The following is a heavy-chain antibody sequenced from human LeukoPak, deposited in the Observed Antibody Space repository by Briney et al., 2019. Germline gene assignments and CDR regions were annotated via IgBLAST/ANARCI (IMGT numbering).Heavy chain of an antibody. J-gene: IGHJ4*02. D-gene: IGHD5-12*01. CDR3: AGVGDGGGYYFYY. Sequence: GGSLRLSCAASGFTFKNYAMNWVRQAPGKGLKWVSGISDSGGNTYYADSVKGRFTISRDNSKSTLSLQVNSLRAKDTAVYYCAGVGDGGGYYFYYWGQGTLVTVSS. CDR2: ISDSGGNT. CDR1: GFTFKNYA. V-gene: IGHV3-23*01.